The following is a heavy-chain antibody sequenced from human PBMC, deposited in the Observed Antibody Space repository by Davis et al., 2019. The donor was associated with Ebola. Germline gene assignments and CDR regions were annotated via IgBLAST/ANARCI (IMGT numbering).Heavy chain of an antibody. CDR3: ARAPTYYYDSSGYYGWFDP. CDR1: GYTFTSYA. Sequence: AASVKVSCKAPGYTFTSYAMHWVRQAPGQRLEWMGWINAGNGNTKYSQKFQGRVTITRDTSASTAYMELSSLRSEDTAVYYCARAPTYYYDSSGYYGWFDPWGQGTLVTVSS. J-gene: IGHJ5*02. D-gene: IGHD3-22*01. V-gene: IGHV1-3*01. CDR2: INAGNGNT.